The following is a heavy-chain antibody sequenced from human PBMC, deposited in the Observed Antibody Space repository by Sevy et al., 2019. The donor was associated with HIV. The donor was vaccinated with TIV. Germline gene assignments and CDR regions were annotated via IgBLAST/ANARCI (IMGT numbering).Heavy chain of an antibody. Sequence: SETLSLTCTVSGDSISSYYWSWIRQPPGKGVEWIGYLYYSGITNYNPPLKSRVTISGDTSKNQFSLKLSSVTAADTAVYYCARGLAYYFDYWGQGTLVTVSS. V-gene: IGHV4-59*01. CDR3: ARGLAYYFDY. D-gene: IGHD6-19*01. J-gene: IGHJ4*02. CDR2: LYYSGIT. CDR1: GDSISSYY.